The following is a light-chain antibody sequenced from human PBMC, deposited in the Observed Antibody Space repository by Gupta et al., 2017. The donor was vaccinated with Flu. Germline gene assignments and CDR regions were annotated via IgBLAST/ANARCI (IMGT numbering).Light chain of an antibody. CDR3: QQHNNYPLT. Sequence: PSFLSASVGDRVTISCRARQGISSDLAWYQQKPGKAPKLLIYAASTMQSGVPSRFSGSGSGTEFTLTISSLRPEDFATYYCQQHNNYPLTFGGGTKVEIK. CDR2: AAS. V-gene: IGKV1-9*01. CDR1: QGISSD. J-gene: IGKJ4*01.